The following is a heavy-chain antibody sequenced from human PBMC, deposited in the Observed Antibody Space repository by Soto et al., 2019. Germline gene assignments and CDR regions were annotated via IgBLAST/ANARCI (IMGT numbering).Heavy chain of an antibody. CDR1: GFTFSSYW. D-gene: IGHD2-2*01. CDR3: ASGYCSSTSCLDAFDI. Sequence: EVQLVESGGGLVQPGGSLRLSCAASGFTFSSYWMHWVRQAPGKGLVWVPRINSDGSSTSYADSVKGRFTISRDNAKNTLYLQMNSLRAEDTAVYYCASGYCSSTSCLDAFDIWGQGTMVTVSS. J-gene: IGHJ3*02. CDR2: INSDGSST. V-gene: IGHV3-74*01.